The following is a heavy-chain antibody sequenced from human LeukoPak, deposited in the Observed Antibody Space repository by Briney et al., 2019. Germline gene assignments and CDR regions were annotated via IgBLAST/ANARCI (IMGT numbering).Heavy chain of an antibody. J-gene: IGHJ6*03. D-gene: IGHD1-7*01. CDR2: ISSSSSYI. CDR3: ARVDNWNYGHFYYYMDV. CDR1: GFTLSSYF. Sequence: GGSLRLSCAASGFTLSSYFMSWVRQAPGKGLEWVSSISSSSSYIYYADSVKGRFTISRDNATNSMYLQMNSLRAEDRAVYYCARVDNWNYGHFYYYMDVWGKGTTVTVSS. V-gene: IGHV3-21*01.